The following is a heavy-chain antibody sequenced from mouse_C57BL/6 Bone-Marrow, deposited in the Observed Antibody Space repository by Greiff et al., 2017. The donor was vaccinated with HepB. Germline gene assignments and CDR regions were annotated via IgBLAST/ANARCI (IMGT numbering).Heavy chain of an antibody. J-gene: IGHJ3*01. V-gene: IGHV1-76*01. CDR1: GYTFTDYY. Sequence: LVESGAELVRPGASVKLSCKASGYTFTDYYINWVKQRPGQGLEWIARIYPGSGNTYYNEKFKGKATLTAEKSSSTAYMQLSSLTSEDSAVYFCARSRYYGPFAYWGQGTPVTVSA. D-gene: IGHD1-1*01. CDR3: ARSRYYGPFAY. CDR2: IYPGSGNT.